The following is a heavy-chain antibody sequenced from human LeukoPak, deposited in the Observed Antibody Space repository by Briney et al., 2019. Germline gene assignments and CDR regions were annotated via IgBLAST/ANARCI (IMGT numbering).Heavy chain of an antibody. CDR2: ISYDGGSK. Sequence: GGSLRLSCAASGFTFSSDGMHWVRQTPGKGLEWVAVISYDGGSKYYADSVKGRFTISRDNSKNTLYLQMNSLRTDDTAVYYCARYGVGATHFDYWGQGTLVTVSS. J-gene: IGHJ4*02. V-gene: IGHV3-30*03. D-gene: IGHD1-26*01. CDR1: GFTFSSDG. CDR3: ARYGVGATHFDY.